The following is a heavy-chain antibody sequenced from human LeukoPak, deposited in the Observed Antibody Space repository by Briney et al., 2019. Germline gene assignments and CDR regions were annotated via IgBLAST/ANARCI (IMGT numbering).Heavy chain of an antibody. D-gene: IGHD2-2*01. J-gene: IGHJ5*02. V-gene: IGHV4-39*07. CDR2: IYYSGST. CDR3: ARENYCSSTSCYAYWFDP. Sequence: SETLSLTCTVSGGSISSSRDYWAWIRQPPGKGLEWIANIYYSGSTYYSPSLKSRVTISVDTSKNQFSLKLSSVTAADTAVYYCARENYCSSTSCYAYWFDPWGQGTLVTVSS. CDR1: GGSISSSRDY.